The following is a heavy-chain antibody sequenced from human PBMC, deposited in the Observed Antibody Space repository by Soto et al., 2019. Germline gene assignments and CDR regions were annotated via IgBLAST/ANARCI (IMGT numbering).Heavy chain of an antibody. CDR1: GYALTIYA. Sequence: VSLKGACKGSGYALTIYARHWGRQAPGQRLEWMGWINAGNGNTKYSQKFQGRVTITRDTSASTAYMELSSLRSEDTAVYYCARDLGVRGVTPYNWFDPWGQGTLVTVSS. CDR2: INAGNGNT. CDR3: ARDLGVRGVTPYNWFDP. J-gene: IGHJ5*02. D-gene: IGHD3-10*01. V-gene: IGHV1-3*01.